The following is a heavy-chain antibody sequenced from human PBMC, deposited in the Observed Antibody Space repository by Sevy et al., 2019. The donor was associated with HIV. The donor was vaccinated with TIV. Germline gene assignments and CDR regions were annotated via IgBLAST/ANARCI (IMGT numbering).Heavy chain of an antibody. CDR1: GPTLSDYG. V-gene: IGHV3-23*01. CDR3: AKDRVIVPGGTGYFYGMDV. D-gene: IGHD1-1*01. J-gene: IGHJ6*02. Sequence: GGSLRLSCGASGPTLSDYGISWVRQVPGKGLEWVAVISGNGVEKDYAPSAKGRCRISRDKSKNTVFLEMYRLRAEDTAVYYCAKDRVIVPGGTGYFYGMDVWGQGTTVTVSS. CDR2: ISGNGVEK.